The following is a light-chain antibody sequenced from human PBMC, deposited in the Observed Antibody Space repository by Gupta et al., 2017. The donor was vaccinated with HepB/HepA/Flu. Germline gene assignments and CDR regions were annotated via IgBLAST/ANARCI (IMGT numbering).Light chain of an antibody. Sequence: SVLPQPPSAFCTPVQRVTISFSGSSPNIGSNYVYWYQQLPGTAPKLLIDRNNQRPSGVPDGFSGSKAGTSASLAISGLRAEDEADYYCAAWDDSLSGPVFGGGTKLTVL. CDR2: RNN. J-gene: IGLJ3*02. CDR3: AAWDDSLSGPV. CDR1: SPNIGSNY. V-gene: IGLV1-47*01.